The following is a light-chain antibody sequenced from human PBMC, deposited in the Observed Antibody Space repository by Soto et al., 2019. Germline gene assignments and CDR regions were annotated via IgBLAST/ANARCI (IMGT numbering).Light chain of an antibody. J-gene: IGLJ1*01. CDR3: QSYDSGLSVSGV. CDR1: YSNIGAGYD. CDR2: GNT. V-gene: IGLV1-40*01. Sequence: QSVLTQPPSVSGAPGQRVTISCTGSYSNIGAGYDVHWYQQLPGTAPKLLIYGNTNRPSGVPDRFSGSKSGTSASLAITGLQAEDEADYYCQSYDSGLSVSGVFGTGTQLTVL.